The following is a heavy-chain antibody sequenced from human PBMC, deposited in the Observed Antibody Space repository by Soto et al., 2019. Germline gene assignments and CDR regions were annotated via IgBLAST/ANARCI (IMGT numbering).Heavy chain of an antibody. CDR3: ARGANCSGGSCNDYYYYYYMDV. J-gene: IGHJ6*03. CDR2: INPNSGGT. CDR1: GYTFTGYY. V-gene: IGHV1-2*04. Sequence: QVQLVQSGAEVKKPGASVKVSCKASGYTFTGYYMHWVRQAPGQGLEWMGWINPNSGGTNYAQKFQGWVTMTWDTSISTADMDLSRLRSDDTAVYYCARGANCSGGSCNDYYYYYYMDVWGKGTTVTVSS. D-gene: IGHD2-15*01.